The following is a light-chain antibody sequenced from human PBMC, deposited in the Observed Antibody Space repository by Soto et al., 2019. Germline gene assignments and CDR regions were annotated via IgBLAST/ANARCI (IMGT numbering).Light chain of an antibody. J-gene: IGLJ3*02. CDR1: SSDVCGYNY. Sequence: QSALTQPASVSGSPGQSITISCTGTSSDVCGYNYVSWYQQHPGKAPKLMIYDVSNRPSGVSNRFSGSKSGNTASLTISGLQAEDEADYYCSSYTSSSTLEVFGGGTKVTVL. V-gene: IGLV2-14*01. CDR3: SSYTSSSTLEV. CDR2: DVS.